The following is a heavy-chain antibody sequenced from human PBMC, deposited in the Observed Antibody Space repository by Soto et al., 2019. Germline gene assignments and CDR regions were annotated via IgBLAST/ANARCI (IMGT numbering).Heavy chain of an antibody. J-gene: IGHJ4*02. Sequence: QVQLQESGPGLVKPSQTLSLTCTVSGGSITGDYYWSWIRQHPGKGLEWIGYISYSGSTYYNPSLKSRVTISVDTSKNQFSLKLSSVTAADTAVYYCARVPTYDYVWGSYRWYYFDYWGQGTLVTVSS. CDR2: ISYSGST. CDR3: ARVPTYDYVWGSYRWYYFDY. CDR1: GGSITGDYY. V-gene: IGHV4-31*03. D-gene: IGHD3-16*02.